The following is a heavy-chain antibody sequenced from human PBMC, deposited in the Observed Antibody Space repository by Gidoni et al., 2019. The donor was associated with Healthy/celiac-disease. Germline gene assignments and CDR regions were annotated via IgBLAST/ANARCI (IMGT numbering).Heavy chain of an antibody. Sequence: QVQLVESGGGVVQPGRSLRLSCADSGFTFSSYGMHWVRQAPGKGLEWVAVISYDGSNKYYADSVKGRFTISRDNSKNTLYLQMNSLRAEDTAVYYCAKDNLSPSSGAAAGRYFDYWGQGTLVTVSS. CDR3: AKDNLSPSSGAAAGRYFDY. CDR1: GFTFSSYG. J-gene: IGHJ4*02. V-gene: IGHV3-30*18. CDR2: ISYDGSNK. D-gene: IGHD6-13*01.